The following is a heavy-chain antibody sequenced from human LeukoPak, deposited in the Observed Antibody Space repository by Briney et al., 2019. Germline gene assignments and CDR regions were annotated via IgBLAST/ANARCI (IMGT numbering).Heavy chain of an antibody. CDR3: AKDGPRSSVSLDY. CDR2: IYHSGST. CDR1: GYSISSGYY. Sequence: SETLSLTCTVSGYSISSGYYWGWIRQPPGKGLEWIVSIYHSGSTYYNPSLKSRVIISVDTSKNQFSLKLSSVTAADTAVYYCAKDGPRSSVSLDYWGQGTLVTVSS. J-gene: IGHJ4*02. V-gene: IGHV4-38-2*02. D-gene: IGHD6-19*01.